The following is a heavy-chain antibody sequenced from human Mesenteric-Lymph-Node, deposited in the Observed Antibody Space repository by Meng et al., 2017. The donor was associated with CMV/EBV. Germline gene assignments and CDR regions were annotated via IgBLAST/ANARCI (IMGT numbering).Heavy chain of an antibody. CDR2: IYYSGST. CDR3: ARHSSGLSYGSAHFDY. CDR1: GGSISSYY. Sequence: SGGSISSYYWSWIRQPPGKGLEWIGYIYYSGSTTYNPSLKSRVTISVDTSKNQFSLKLSSVTAADTAVYYCARHSSGLSYGSAHFDYWGQGTLVTVSS. J-gene: IGHJ4*02. V-gene: IGHV4-59*01. D-gene: IGHD3-10*01.